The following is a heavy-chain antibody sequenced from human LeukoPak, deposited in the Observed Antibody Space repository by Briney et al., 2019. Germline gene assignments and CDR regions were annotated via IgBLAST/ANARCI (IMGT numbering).Heavy chain of an antibody. Sequence: ASVKVSCKASGYTLTDYWMHWVRQAPGQGLEWMGWINPKRGDTDYAQKFQGRVSMTRDTSISTAYMELNRLTSDDTAVYYCARDYYGIDVWGQGTTVTVSS. J-gene: IGHJ6*01. CDR3: ARDYYGIDV. V-gene: IGHV1-2*02. CDR1: GYTLTDYW. CDR2: INPKRGDT.